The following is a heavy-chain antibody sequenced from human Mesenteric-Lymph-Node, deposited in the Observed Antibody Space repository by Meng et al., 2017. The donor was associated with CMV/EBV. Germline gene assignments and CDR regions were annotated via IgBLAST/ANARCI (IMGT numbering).Heavy chain of an antibody. CDR1: GFTFDDYA. Sequence: GESLKISCAASGFTFDDYAMSWVRQAPGKGLEWVSGVNWNGGSIDYADSVQGRFTVSRDNARNSLYLQMNSLRAEDTALYHCARVIEGIYSYYHFDYWGQGTLVTVSS. D-gene: IGHD4-11*01. CDR3: ARVIEGIYSYYHFDY. J-gene: IGHJ4*02. CDR2: VNWNGGSI. V-gene: IGHV3-20*01.